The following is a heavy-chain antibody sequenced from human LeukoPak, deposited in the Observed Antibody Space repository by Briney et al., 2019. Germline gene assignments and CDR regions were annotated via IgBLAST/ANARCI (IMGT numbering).Heavy chain of an antibody. D-gene: IGHD5-24*01. Sequence: GGSLRLSCAASGFTFCSYWMHWVRQAPGKGLVWVSRINTDGSSTSYADSVKGRFTISRDNAKNTLYLQMNSLRAEDTAVYYCAGSTNGYNLLHHWGQGTLVTVSS. J-gene: IGHJ1*01. CDR1: GFTFCSYW. V-gene: IGHV3-74*01. CDR2: INTDGSST. CDR3: AGSTNGYNLLHH.